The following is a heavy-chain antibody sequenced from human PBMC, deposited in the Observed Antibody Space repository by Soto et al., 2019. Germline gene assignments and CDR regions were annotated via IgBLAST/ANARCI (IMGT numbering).Heavy chain of an antibody. CDR1: GFTSGNYW. Sequence: EVQLVESGGGLVQPGGPLRLPFAASGFTSGNYWMHWARQAPGKGLVWVARINSDGVSTSYADSVKGRFTISRDNAKNTLYLQMNSLRAEDTAMYYCTKVISTVGGDFDSWGQGTLVTVSS. D-gene: IGHD3-16*01. J-gene: IGHJ4*02. CDR2: INSDGVST. V-gene: IGHV3-74*01. CDR3: TKVISTVGGDFDS.